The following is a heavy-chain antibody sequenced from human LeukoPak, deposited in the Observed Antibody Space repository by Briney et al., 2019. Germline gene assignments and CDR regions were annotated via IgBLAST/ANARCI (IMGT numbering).Heavy chain of an antibody. CDR2: ISNSGGNT. D-gene: IGHD1-26*01. J-gene: IGHJ6*03. V-gene: IGHV3-23*01. Sequence: PGGSLRLSCASSGFTFSSYGMHWVRQAPGKGLEWVSAISNSGGNTYYADSVKGRFTISRDNSRNTLYLQMNSLRAEDTAVYYCAKDDGGSYYIYYYYMDVWGKGTTVTISS. CDR3: AKDDGGSYYIYYYYMDV. CDR1: GFTFSSYG.